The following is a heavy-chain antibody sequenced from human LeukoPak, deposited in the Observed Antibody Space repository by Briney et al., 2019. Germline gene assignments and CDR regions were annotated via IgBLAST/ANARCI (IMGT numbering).Heavy chain of an antibody. CDR3: ARPTTSLDHSGFDY. V-gene: IGHV3-7*01. CDR2: IKHDGSEK. Sequence: PGGSLRLSCAAYGITFSNYWMSWVRQAPGKGLEWVANIKHDGSEKYYVDSVKGRFTISRDNAKNSLYLQMNSLRAEDTAVYYCARPTTSLDHSGFDYWGQGTLVTVSS. J-gene: IGHJ4*02. CDR1: GITFSNYW. D-gene: IGHD1-14*01.